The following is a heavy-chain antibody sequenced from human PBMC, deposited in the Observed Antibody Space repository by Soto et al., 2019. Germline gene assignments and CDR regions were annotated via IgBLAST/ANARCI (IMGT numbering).Heavy chain of an antibody. V-gene: IGHV4-39*01. Sequence: SSETLSLTCTVSGGSISSSSYYWGWIRQPPGKGLEWIGSIYYSGSTYYNPSLKSRVTISVDTSKNQFSLKLSSVTAADTAVYYCARHSSGWPRSFDYWGQGTLVTVSS. D-gene: IGHD6-19*01. CDR3: ARHSSGWPRSFDY. CDR2: IYYSGST. J-gene: IGHJ4*02. CDR1: GGSISSSSYY.